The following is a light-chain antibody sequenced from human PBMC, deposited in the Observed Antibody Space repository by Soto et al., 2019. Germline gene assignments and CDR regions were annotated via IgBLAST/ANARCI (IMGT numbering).Light chain of an antibody. CDR2: GAS. V-gene: IGKV3D-20*02. Sequence: DIVLTQSPGTLYLSPGERATLSCRASQIVSSSYLAWYQQRPGQAPRLLIYGASSRATGIPDRFSGSGSGTDFTLTISSLEPEDFAVYYCQQRNSWPPTFTFGQGTRLAIK. CDR1: QIVSSSY. J-gene: IGKJ5*01. CDR3: QQRNSWPPTFT.